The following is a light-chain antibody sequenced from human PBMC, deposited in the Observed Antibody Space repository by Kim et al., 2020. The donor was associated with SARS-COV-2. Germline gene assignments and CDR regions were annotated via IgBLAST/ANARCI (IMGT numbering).Light chain of an antibody. J-gene: IGLJ3*02. CDR1: KLGLKY. V-gene: IGLV3-1*01. CDR2: QHT. Sequence: VYPGQTAIITCSGDKLGLKYTSWYQQKPGQSPVLVIYQHTKRPSGIPERFSGSKSGDIATLTIRGTQAMDEANFYCLAWDSSTGVFGGGTQLTVL. CDR3: LAWDSSTGV.